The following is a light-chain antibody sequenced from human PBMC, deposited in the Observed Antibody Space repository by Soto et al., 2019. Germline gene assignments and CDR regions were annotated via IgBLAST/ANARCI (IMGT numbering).Light chain of an antibody. CDR3: QQYNSFPWT. V-gene: IGKV1-5*03. J-gene: IGKJ1*01. CDR1: QSISSW. Sequence: DIQMTQSPSTLSASVGDRVTITCRASQSISSWLAWYQQKPGKAPKLLIYQASSLEGGVPSRFSGSGSGTEFTLTISSLQPDDLATYYCQQYNSFPWTFGQGTKVDIK. CDR2: QAS.